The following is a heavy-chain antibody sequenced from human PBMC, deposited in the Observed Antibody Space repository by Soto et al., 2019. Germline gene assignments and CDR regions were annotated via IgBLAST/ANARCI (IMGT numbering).Heavy chain of an antibody. D-gene: IGHD3-9*01. CDR1: GGSITTNVYY. CDR3: ARLTEALSGNAPDY. Sequence: SETLSLTCTVSGGSITTNVYYWAWIRQPPGKGLEWIGSASYSGTTYYNPSLKSRVTISPDTSKNQFSLTLSSVTAADTALYYCARLTEALSGNAPDYWGQGTLVTVSS. V-gene: IGHV4-39*01. J-gene: IGHJ4*02. CDR2: ASYSGTT.